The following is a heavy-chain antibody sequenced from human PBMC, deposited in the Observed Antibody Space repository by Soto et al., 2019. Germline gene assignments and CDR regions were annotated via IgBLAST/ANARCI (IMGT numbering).Heavy chain of an antibody. CDR3: AREQRVSIAVAGNFDY. Sequence: EVQLVESGGGLVQPGGSLRLSCAASGFTVSSNYMSWVSQAPGKGLEWVSVIYSGGSTYYADSVKGRFTISRDNSKNTLYLQMNSLRAEDTAVYYCAREQRVSIAVAGNFDYWGQGTLVTVAS. CDR1: GFTVSSNY. V-gene: IGHV3-66*01. CDR2: IYSGGST. J-gene: IGHJ4*02. D-gene: IGHD6-19*01.